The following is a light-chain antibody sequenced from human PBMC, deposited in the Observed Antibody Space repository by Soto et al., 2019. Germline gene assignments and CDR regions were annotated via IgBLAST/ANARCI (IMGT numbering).Light chain of an antibody. CDR3: QQRSNWPPIT. Sequence: EIVLTQSPGTLSLSPGERATFSCRASQSVSSSYIAWYQQKRGQAPRRLIDNASTRATGVPARFSGSGSGTDFTLTISSLEPEDFAIYYCQQRSNWPPITFGQGTRLEIK. V-gene: IGKV3-11*01. CDR1: QSVSSSY. J-gene: IGKJ5*01. CDR2: NAS.